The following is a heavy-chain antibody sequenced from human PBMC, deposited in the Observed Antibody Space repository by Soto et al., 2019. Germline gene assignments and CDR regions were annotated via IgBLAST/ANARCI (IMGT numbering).Heavy chain of an antibody. Sequence: ASLKVSCKASGYTFTSYDINWVRQATGQGLEWMGWMNPNSGNTAYALKFQGRVTMTRNTSISTAYMELSSLRSEDTAVYYCAREREGSGFDPWGQGTLVTVSS. D-gene: IGHD1-26*01. CDR3: AREREGSGFDP. CDR2: MNPNSGNT. V-gene: IGHV1-8*01. J-gene: IGHJ5*02. CDR1: GYTFTSYD.